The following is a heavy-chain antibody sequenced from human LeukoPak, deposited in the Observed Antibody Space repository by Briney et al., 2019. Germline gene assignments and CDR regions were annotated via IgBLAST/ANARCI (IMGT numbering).Heavy chain of an antibody. V-gene: IGHV3-23*01. CDR2: ISGRDDST. CDR3: AKWGDYDVLTGYYDTDY. CDR1: GFSFSNYA. J-gene: IGHJ4*02. D-gene: IGHD3-9*01. Sequence: PGASLRLSCAASGFSFSNYAMSWVRQVPGKGLEWVSAISGRDDSTYYADSVKGRSTISRDTSKNTLYLQMNSLRAEDTAVYYCAKWGDYDVLTGYYDTDYWGQGTLVTVSS.